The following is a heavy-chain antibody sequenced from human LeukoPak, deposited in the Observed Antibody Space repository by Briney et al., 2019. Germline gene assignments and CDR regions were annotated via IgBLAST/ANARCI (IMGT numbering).Heavy chain of an antibody. CDR3: ARGGLELDY. CDR1: GYTFSTYS. CDR2: ISSSNSYI. V-gene: IGHV3-21*01. Sequence: GGSLRLSCAASGYTFSTYSMNWVRQAPGKGLEWVSSISSSNSYIYYADSMKGRLTISRDNAKNALYLQMNSLRAEDTAVYYCARGGLELDYWGQGTLVTVSA. D-gene: IGHD1-7*01. J-gene: IGHJ4*02.